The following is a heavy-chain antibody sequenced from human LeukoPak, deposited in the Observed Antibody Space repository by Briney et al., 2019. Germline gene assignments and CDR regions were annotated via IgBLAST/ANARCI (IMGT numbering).Heavy chain of an antibody. D-gene: IGHD6-19*01. J-gene: IGHJ4*02. Sequence: GGSLRLSCAASGFTFSSYAMSWVRQAPGKGLEWVSSISSSSSYIYYADSVKGRFTISRDNSRNTVYMQMDSLRAEDTAIYYCAGDRNSDWYSPLDYWGQGSQVTVSP. CDR2: ISSSSSYI. V-gene: IGHV3-21*04. CDR1: GFTFSSYA. CDR3: AGDRNSDWYSPLDY.